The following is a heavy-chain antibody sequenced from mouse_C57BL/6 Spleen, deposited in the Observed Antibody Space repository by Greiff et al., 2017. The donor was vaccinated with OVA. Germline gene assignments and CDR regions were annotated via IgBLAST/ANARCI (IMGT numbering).Heavy chain of an antibody. CDR3: ARKGYDYDGDWYFDV. V-gene: IGHV2-2*01. Sequence: VQGVESGPGLVQPSQSLSITCTVSGFSLTSYGVHWVRQSPGKGLEWLGVIWSGGSTDYNAAFISRLSISKDNSKSQVFFKMNSLQADDTAIYYCARKGYDYDGDWYFDVWGTGTTVTVSS. CDR2: IWSGGST. CDR1: GFSLTSYG. J-gene: IGHJ1*03. D-gene: IGHD2-4*01.